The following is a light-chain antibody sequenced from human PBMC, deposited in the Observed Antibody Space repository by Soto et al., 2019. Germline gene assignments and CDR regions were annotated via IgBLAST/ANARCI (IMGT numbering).Light chain of an antibody. V-gene: IGKV1-6*01. CDR3: LQDYNYPHT. Sequence: AIQMTQSPSSLSASVGDRITITCRASQGIRNDLGWYQQKPGKVPKLLMYAASNLQSGVPSRFSGSGSGTDFNLTISSLQPEDFATYYCLQDYNYPHTFGQGTKLEIK. J-gene: IGKJ2*01. CDR2: AAS. CDR1: QGIRND.